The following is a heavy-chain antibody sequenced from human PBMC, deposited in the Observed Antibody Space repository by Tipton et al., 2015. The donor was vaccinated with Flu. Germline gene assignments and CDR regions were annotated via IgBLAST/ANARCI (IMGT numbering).Heavy chain of an antibody. V-gene: IGHV4-39*07. D-gene: IGHD3-16*01. J-gene: IGHJ4*02. CDR2: LYDSGIT. CDR1: GGSIGSSTYY. CDR3: ARSSSAYDYVWGGSYYFDF. Sequence: TLSLTCTVFGGSIGSSTYYWGWIRQPPGKGLEWIGSLYDSGITYYNPSLKSRVTISLDTSKSQFSLKLISVTAADTAVYYCARSSSAYDYVWGGSYYFDFWGQGTLVTVSS.